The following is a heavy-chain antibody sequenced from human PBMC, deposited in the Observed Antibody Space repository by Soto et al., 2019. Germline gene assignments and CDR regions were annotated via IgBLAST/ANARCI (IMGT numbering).Heavy chain of an antibody. CDR3: AREGDSYCSGGSCYRYAFDI. D-gene: IGHD2-15*01. CDR2: INSDGSST. Sequence: EVQLVESGGGLVQPGGSLRLSCAASGFTFSSYWMHWVRQAPGKGLVWVSRINSDGSSTSYADSVKGRFTISRDNAKNTLYLQMNSLRAEDTAVYYCAREGDSYCSGGSCYRYAFDIWGQETMVTVSS. CDR1: GFTFSSYW. J-gene: IGHJ3*02. V-gene: IGHV3-74*01.